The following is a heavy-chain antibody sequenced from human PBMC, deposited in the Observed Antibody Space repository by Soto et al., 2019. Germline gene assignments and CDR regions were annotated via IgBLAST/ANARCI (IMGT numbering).Heavy chain of an antibody. D-gene: IGHD2-2*01. J-gene: IGHJ4*02. Sequence: QVQLQQWGAGLLKPSETLSLTCAVYGGSFSGYYWSWIRQPPGKGLERIGEINHSGSTNYNPSLKSRVTISVDMSKNQFSLKLSSVTAADTAVYYCARGGGDCSSTSCYAQTSFDYWGQGTLVTVSS. CDR3: ARGGGDCSSTSCYAQTSFDY. CDR2: INHSGST. CDR1: GGSFSGYY. V-gene: IGHV4-34*01.